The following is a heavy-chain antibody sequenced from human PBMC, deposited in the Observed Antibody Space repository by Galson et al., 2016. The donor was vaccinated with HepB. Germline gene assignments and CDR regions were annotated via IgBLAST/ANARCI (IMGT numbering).Heavy chain of an antibody. D-gene: IGHD6-13*01. J-gene: IGHJ2*01. CDR2: ISTSGAFV. Sequence: SLRLSCAVSGFTFSSYSMNWVRQAPGKGLEWVAFISTSGAFVYYADSMRGRFTISRDNAKNSLYLQVISLRVEDTAIYYCARPIAVAGTSRYFDLWGRGTLVTVSS. CDR3: ARPIAVAGTSRYFDL. V-gene: IGHV3-21*01. CDR1: GFTFSSYS.